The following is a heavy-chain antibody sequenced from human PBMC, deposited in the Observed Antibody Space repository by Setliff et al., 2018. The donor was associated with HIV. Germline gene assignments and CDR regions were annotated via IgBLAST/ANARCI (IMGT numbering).Heavy chain of an antibody. CDR2: IDPSNSNT. V-gene: IGHV5-10-1*01. J-gene: IGHJ4*02. CDR3: ARGFYGDYYFDY. Sequence: GESLKISCKGSGYSFTSYWISWVRQMPGKGLERMGRIDPSNSNTNYSPSFQGHVTISADKSISTAYLQWSSLKASDTAMYYCARGFYGDYYFDYWGQGTLVTVSS. D-gene: IGHD4-17*01. CDR1: GYSFTSYW.